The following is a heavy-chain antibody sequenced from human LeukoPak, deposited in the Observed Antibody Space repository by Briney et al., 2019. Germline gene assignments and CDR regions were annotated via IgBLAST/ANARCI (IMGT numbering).Heavy chain of an antibody. CDR2: INPNSGGT. CDR3: ARGRARYCTNGVCPRGKYYFDH. J-gene: IGHJ4*02. Sequence: ASVKVSCKASGYTFTGYYMHWVRQAPGQGLEWMGWINPNSGGTNYAQKFQGRVTMTRDTSISTAYMELSRLRSDDTAVYYCARGRARYCTNGVCPRGKYYFDHWGQGTLVTVSS. D-gene: IGHD2-8*01. V-gene: IGHV1-2*02. CDR1: GYTFTGYY.